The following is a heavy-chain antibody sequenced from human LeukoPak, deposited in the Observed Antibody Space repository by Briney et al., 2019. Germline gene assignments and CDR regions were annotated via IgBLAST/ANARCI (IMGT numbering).Heavy chain of an antibody. Sequence: ASVKVSCKASGYTFTSYGISWVRQAPGQGLEWMGWISAYNGNTNYAQKLQGRVTMTTDTSTGTAYMELRSLRSDDTAVYYCARDPHPVIAVAGTSPLDYWGQGTLVTVSS. CDR3: ARDPHPVIAVAGTSPLDY. CDR1: GYTFTSYG. V-gene: IGHV1-18*01. D-gene: IGHD6-19*01. CDR2: ISAYNGNT. J-gene: IGHJ4*02.